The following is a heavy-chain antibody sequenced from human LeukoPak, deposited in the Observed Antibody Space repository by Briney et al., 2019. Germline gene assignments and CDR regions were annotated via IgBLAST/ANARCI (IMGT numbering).Heavy chain of an antibody. CDR2: ISSLSGTI. V-gene: IGHV3-48*01. CDR3: ARGPSGYHNT. Sequence: PGGSLRLSCAASGFNFRSYSMNWVRQAPGKGLEWVSYISSLSGTIYYADSVNGRFTISRDNSKNTLYLQMNSLRAEDTAVCYCARGPSGYHNTGGQGTLVTVSS. D-gene: IGHD5-12*01. J-gene: IGHJ4*02. CDR1: GFNFRSYS.